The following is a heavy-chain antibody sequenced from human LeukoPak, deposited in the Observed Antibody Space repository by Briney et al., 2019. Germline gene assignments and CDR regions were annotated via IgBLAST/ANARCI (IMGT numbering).Heavy chain of an antibody. CDR1: AFTFSTYA. CDR2: VLGNGGAT. D-gene: IGHD3-22*01. Sequence: GGSLRLSCAASAFTFSTYAMSWVRQAPGKGLEWVSAVLGNGGATYYADSVKGRFTISRDNSKNTLYLQMNSLRADDTAVYYCAKQRDRGYPSLHFWVQGTLVTVSS. CDR3: AKQRDRGYPSLHF. V-gene: IGHV3-23*01. J-gene: IGHJ4*02.